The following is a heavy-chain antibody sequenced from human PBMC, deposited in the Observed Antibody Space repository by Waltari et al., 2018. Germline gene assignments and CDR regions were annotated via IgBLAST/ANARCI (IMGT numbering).Heavy chain of an antibody. Sequence: QVQLVESGGGVVQPGRALRLACAASGFRFSNVGMHWVRQAPGKGLELVAIISHDGSDKHYADSVKGRFTISRDNSKNTLYLQMINLRPEDTATYYCAKACSGGTFCYYIDHWGQGTLVTVSS. CDR2: ISHDGSDK. D-gene: IGHD2-15*01. CDR3: AKACSGGTFCYYIDH. CDR1: GFRFSNVG. V-gene: IGHV3-30*18. J-gene: IGHJ4*02.